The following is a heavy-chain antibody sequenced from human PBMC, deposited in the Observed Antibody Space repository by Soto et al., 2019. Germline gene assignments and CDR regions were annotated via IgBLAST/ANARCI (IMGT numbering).Heavy chain of an antibody. J-gene: IGHJ6*03. CDR3: ARSTVTTRARYYYYYYMDV. CDR2: INSDGSST. D-gene: IGHD4-17*01. Sequence: GGSLRLSCAASGFTFSSYWMHWVRQAPGKGLVWVSRINSDGSSTSYADSVKGRFTISRDNAKNTLYLQMNSLRAEDTAVYYCARSTVTTRARYYYYYYMDVWGKGTTVTAAS. CDR1: GFTFSSYW. V-gene: IGHV3-74*01.